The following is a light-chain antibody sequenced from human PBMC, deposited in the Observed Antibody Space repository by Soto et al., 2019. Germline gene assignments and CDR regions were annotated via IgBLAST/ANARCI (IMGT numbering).Light chain of an antibody. CDR3: QQYNSYSWT. CDR1: QSINDW. Sequence: DIQMTQSPSTLSASVGDRVTITCRASQSINDWLAWFQQKPGKAPKVLIYKASNLESGVPSRFSGRGFGTEFTLTISSLQPDDFATYYCQQYNSYSWTFGQGPKVEI. V-gene: IGKV1-5*03. CDR2: KAS. J-gene: IGKJ1*01.